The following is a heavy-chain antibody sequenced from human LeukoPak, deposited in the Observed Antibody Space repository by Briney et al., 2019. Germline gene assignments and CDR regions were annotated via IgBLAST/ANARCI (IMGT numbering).Heavy chain of an antibody. CDR2: IYYSGST. V-gene: IGHV4-39*01. Sequence: PSETLSLTCTVSGGSISNSNYSWGWIRQPPGKGLEWIGSIYYSGSTYYNPSLKSRVTVSVDTSKNQFSLKLSSVTAADTAVYYCARHHDSSGYYSPRWIDYWGQGTLVTVSS. D-gene: IGHD3-22*01. CDR1: GGSISNSNYS. J-gene: IGHJ4*02. CDR3: ARHHDSSGYYSPRWIDY.